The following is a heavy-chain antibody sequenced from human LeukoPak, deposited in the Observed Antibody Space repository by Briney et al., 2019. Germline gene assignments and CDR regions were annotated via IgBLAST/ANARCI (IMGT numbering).Heavy chain of an antibody. CDR2: ISGSDSST. J-gene: IGHJ4*02. CDR3: AKGRGYCTGGSCYSDY. V-gene: IGHV3-23*01. CDR1: GFTFSNYA. Sequence: PGGSLSLSCTASGFTFSNYAMSWVRQAPGKGLEWVSTISGSDSSTYYADSVKGRFTISRDNSKNTLYLQMNSLRVEDTAIYYGAKGRGYCTGGSCYSDYWGQGTLVTVSS. D-gene: IGHD2-15*01.